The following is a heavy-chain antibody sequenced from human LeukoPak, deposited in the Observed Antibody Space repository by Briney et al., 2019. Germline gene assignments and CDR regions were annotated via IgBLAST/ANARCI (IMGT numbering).Heavy chain of an antibody. V-gene: IGHV6-1*01. Sequence: SQTLSLTCVISGDSVSSNNVAWNWLRQSPSRGLEWLGRTYYRSKWYNDYAVSMKGRITINPDTSKNQFSLQLKSVTPEDTAMCYCARDIPGSQDAFDLWGQGAMVIVSS. J-gene: IGHJ3*01. CDR3: ARDIPGSQDAFDL. D-gene: IGHD1-20*01. CDR1: GDSVSSNNVA. CDR2: TYYRSKWYN.